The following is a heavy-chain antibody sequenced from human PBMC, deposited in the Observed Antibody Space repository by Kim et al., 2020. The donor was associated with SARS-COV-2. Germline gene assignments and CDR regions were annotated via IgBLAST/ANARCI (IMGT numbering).Heavy chain of an antibody. CDR2: IYYSVST. V-gene: IGHV4-39*07. J-gene: IGHJ4*02. Sequence: SETLSLTCTVSGGSISSSSYYWGWIRQPPGKGLEWIGSIYYSVSTYYNPSLKSRVTISIDTSKNQFSLKLSSVTAADTAVYYCVQAGMYYFDYWGQGTLVTVSS. D-gene: IGHD1-1*01. CDR3: VQAGMYYFDY. CDR1: GGSISSSSYY.